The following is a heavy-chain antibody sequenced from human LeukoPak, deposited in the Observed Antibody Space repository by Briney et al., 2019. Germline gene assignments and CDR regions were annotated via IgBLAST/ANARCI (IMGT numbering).Heavy chain of an antibody. J-gene: IGHJ4*02. CDR2: IWYDGSNK. CDR3: AREEMATVTIDY. D-gene: IGHD5-24*01. V-gene: IGHV3-33*01. CDR1: GISFRSYG. Sequence: PGGSLRLSCAASGISFRSYGMHWVRQAPGKGLEWVAVIWYDGSNKYYADSVKGRFTISRDNSKNTLYLQMNSLRAEDTAVYYCAREEMATVTIDYWGQGTLVTVSS.